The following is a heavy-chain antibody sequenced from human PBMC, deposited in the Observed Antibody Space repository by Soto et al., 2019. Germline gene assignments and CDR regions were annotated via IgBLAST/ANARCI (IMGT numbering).Heavy chain of an antibody. CDR1: GGAFSSYA. V-gene: IGHV1-69*13. Sequence: ASVKVSCKASGGAFSSYAISWVRQDPGQGLGWMGGIIPIFGTANYAQKFQGRVTITADESTSTAYMELSSLRSEDTAVYYCARDYLDIAARPRYLGYWGQGTLVTVS. CDR3: ARDYLDIAARPRYLGY. CDR2: IIPIFGTA. J-gene: IGHJ4*02. D-gene: IGHD6-6*01.